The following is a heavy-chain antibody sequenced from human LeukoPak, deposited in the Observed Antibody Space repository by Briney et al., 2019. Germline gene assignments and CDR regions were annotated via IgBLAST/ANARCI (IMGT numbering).Heavy chain of an antibody. V-gene: IGHV4-61*02. CDR1: GGSISSGSYS. D-gene: IGHD4-17*01. CDR3: ARGLRPDAFDI. Sequence: SQTLSLTCTVSGGSISSGSYSWSWIRQPAGKGLEWIGRISTSGSTNYNPSLKSRVTISLDTSKNQFSLKLTSVTAADTAVYYCARGLRPDAFDIWGQGTMVTVSS. J-gene: IGHJ3*02. CDR2: ISTSGST.